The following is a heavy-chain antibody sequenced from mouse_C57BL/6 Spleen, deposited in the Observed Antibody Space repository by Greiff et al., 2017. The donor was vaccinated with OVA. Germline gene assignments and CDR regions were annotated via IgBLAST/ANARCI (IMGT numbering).Heavy chain of an antibody. CDR3: ASSYLTWFAY. CDR1: GYTFTSYW. CDR2: IHPNSGST. D-gene: IGHD1-1*01. Sequence: VKLQQPGAELVKPGASVKLSCKASGYTFTSYWMHWVKQRPGQGLEWIGMIHPNSGSTNYNEKFKSKATLTVDKSSSTAYMQLSSLTSEDSAVYYCASSYLTWFAYWGQGTLVTVSA. J-gene: IGHJ3*01. V-gene: IGHV1-64*01.